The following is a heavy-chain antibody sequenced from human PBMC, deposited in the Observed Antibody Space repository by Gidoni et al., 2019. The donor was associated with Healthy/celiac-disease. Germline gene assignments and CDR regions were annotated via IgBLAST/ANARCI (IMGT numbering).Heavy chain of an antibody. CDR1: GGSLSSSNW. CDR2: IYHSGST. CDR3: ARDREGATTYYYYGMDV. V-gene: IGHV4-4*02. Sequence: QVQLQESGPGLVKPSGTLSLTCAVSGGSLSSSNWWSWVRQPPGKGLEWIGEIYHSGSTNYNPSLKSRVTISVDKSKNQFSLKLSSVTAADTAVYYCARDREGATTYYYYGMDVWGQGTTVTVSS. D-gene: IGHD1-26*01. J-gene: IGHJ6*02.